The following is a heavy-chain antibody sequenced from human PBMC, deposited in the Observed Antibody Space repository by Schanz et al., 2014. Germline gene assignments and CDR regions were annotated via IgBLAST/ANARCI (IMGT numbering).Heavy chain of an antibody. CDR3: ARDRGYCSGGSCLTFDY. CDR1: GFTISSYS. Sequence: VQLVESGGGVVQFGRSLRLSCVASGFTISSYSMNWVRQAPGKGLEWLSYIDGKSTTVYYADSVKGRFTVSRDNARNSLYLQMNTLRAEDTAVYYCARDRGYCSGGSCLTFDYWGQGTLVTVSS. CDR2: IDGKSTTV. V-gene: IGHV3-48*01. J-gene: IGHJ4*02. D-gene: IGHD2-15*01.